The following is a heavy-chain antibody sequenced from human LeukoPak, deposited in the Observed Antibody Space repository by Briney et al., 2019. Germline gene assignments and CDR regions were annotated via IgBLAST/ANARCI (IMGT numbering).Heavy chain of an antibody. CDR3: ARIYPALFDN. D-gene: IGHD3-16*02. Sequence: SETLSLTCTVSGGSISSYYWSWIRQPPGKGLEWIGYIYYSGSTNYNPSLKSRVTMSVDTSKNQFSLKLSSVTAADTAVYYCARIYPALFDNWGQGTLVTVSS. CDR2: IYYSGST. J-gene: IGHJ4*02. CDR1: GGSISSYY. V-gene: IGHV4-59*12.